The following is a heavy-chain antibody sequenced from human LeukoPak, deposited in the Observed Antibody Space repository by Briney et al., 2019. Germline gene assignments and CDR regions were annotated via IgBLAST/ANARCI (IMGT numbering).Heavy chain of an antibody. D-gene: IGHD3-22*01. CDR1: GYTFTSYG. CDR3: ARDPGLYYDSSGYTRYYFDY. J-gene: IGHJ4*02. CDR2: ISAYNGNT. Sequence: ASVKVSCKASGYTFTSYGISWVRQAPGQGLEWMGWISAYNGNTNYAQKLQGRVTMTTDTSTSTAYMELRSLRSDDTAVYYYARDPGLYYDSSGYTRYYFDYWGQGTLVTVSS. V-gene: IGHV1-18*01.